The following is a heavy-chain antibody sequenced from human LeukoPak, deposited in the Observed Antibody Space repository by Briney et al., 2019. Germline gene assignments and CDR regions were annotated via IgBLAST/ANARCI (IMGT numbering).Heavy chain of an antibody. CDR2: ISWNSVNR. CDR1: GFIFDNYG. J-gene: IGHJ4*02. D-gene: IGHD3-22*01. Sequence: GGSLRLSCSASGFIFDNYGMHWVRQFPGKDLEWVAGISWNSVNRDYGDSVKGRFTISRDNAKGSLYLQMNSLRAEDTAVYYCARLRYDGSGYYSISDYWGQGTLVTVSS. V-gene: IGHV3-9*01. CDR3: ARLRYDGSGYYSISDY.